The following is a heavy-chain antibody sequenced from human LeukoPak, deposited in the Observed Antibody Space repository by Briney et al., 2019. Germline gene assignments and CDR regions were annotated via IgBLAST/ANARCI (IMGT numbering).Heavy chain of an antibody. CDR3: ATYDFWSGRTTDY. J-gene: IGHJ4*02. D-gene: IGHD3-3*01. Sequence: ESGGSLRLSCAASGFTFSSYAMSWVRQAPGKGLEWVSYISSSSSTIYYADSVKGRFTISRDNAKNSLYLQMNSLRAEDTAVYYCATYDFWSGRTTDYWGQGTLVTVSS. V-gene: IGHV3-48*01. CDR1: GFTFSSYA. CDR2: ISSSSSTI.